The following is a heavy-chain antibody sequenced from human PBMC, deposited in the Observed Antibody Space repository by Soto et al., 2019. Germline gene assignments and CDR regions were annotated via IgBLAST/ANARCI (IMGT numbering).Heavy chain of an antibody. CDR1: GYTFTGYY. D-gene: IGHD6-13*01. CDR2: FNPNSGGT. J-gene: IGHJ4*02. V-gene: IGHV1-2*04. CDR3: ARDHGAAAPDHFDY. Sequence: QVQLVQSGAEVKKPGASVKVSCKASGYTFTGYYMHWVRQAPGQGLEWMGWFNPNSGGTNYAQKFQGWVTMTRDTSISTAYMELSRLRSDDTAVYYCARDHGAAAPDHFDYWGQGTLVTVSS.